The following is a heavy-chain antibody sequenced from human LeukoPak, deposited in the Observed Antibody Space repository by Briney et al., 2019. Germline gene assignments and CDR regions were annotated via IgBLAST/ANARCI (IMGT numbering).Heavy chain of an antibody. J-gene: IGHJ4*02. D-gene: IGHD3/OR15-3a*01. CDR1: GFTFSTYA. Sequence: GGSLRLSCAASGFTFSTYAMSWVRQAPGKGLEWVSTISGSGANTYYADSVRGRFTISRDNSKNTLYLHMNSLRAEDTAVYYCAKEWAGYTNPYYFDYWGQGTLVTVSS. CDR2: ISGSGANT. CDR3: AKEWAGYTNPYYFDY. V-gene: IGHV3-23*01.